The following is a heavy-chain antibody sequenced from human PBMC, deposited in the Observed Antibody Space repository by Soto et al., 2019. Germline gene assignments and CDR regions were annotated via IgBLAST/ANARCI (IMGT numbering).Heavy chain of an antibody. CDR2: IYTSGRT. Sequence: QVQLQESGPGLVKPAETLSLTCTVSGGSISSYYWSWIRQPAGKGLEWIGRIYTSGRTNYNPALKSRVNMSEDTAKNPFSLKLSSVTAADTAVCYSARDMFIAVADNYYCGMDVWGQGTTVTVSS. V-gene: IGHV4-4*07. CDR1: GGSISSYY. D-gene: IGHD6-19*01. J-gene: IGHJ6*02. CDR3: ARDMFIAVADNYYCGMDV.